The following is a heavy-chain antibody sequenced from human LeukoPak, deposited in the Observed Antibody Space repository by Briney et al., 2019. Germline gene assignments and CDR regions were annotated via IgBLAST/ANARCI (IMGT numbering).Heavy chain of an antibody. CDR1: GFTFSSYS. CDR2: ISSSSSTI. V-gene: IGHV3-48*01. J-gene: IGHJ6*03. Sequence: GGSLRLSCAASGFTFSSYSMNWVRQAPGKGLEWVSYISSSSSTIYYADSVKGRFTISRDNAKNSLYLQMNSLRAEDTAVYYCSKGPSGSYYQVYYYYMDLWGKRATGTGSS. CDR3: SKGPSGSYYQVYYYYMDL. D-gene: IGHD1-26*01.